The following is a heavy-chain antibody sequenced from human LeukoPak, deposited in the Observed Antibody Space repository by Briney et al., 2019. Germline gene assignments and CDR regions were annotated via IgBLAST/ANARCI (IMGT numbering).Heavy chain of an antibody. J-gene: IGHJ4*02. V-gene: IGHV3-48*02. Sequence: GGSLRLSCAASGFTFSSYNMNWVRQAPGKGLEWVSYISSSSSTIYYADSVKGRFTISRDNGKNLVSLQMNSLRDEDTAVYYCARADRDGNKRFLDWGQGTLVTVSS. CDR2: ISSSSSTI. D-gene: IGHD5-24*01. CDR3: ARADRDGNKRFLD. CDR1: GFTFSSYN.